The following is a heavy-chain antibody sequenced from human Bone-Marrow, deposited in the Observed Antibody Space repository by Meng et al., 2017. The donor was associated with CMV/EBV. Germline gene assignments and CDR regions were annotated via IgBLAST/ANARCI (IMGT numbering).Heavy chain of an antibody. J-gene: IGHJ6*02. V-gene: IGHV6-1*01. CDR1: GDSVSSNSAA. Sequence: SETLPLTCAISGDSVSSNSAAWNWIRQSPSRGLEWLGRTYYRSKWYNDYAVSVKSRITINPDTSKNQFSLQLNSVTPEDTAVYYCARGGLARPIYYYYGMDVWGQGTTVTVSS. CDR2: TYYRSKWYN. D-gene: IGHD6-6*01. CDR3: ARGGLARPIYYYYGMDV.